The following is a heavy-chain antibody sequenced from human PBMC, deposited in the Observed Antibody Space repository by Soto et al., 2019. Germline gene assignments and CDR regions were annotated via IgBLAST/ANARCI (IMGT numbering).Heavy chain of an antibody. V-gene: IGHV1-69*13. J-gene: IGHJ4*02. D-gene: IGHD1-26*01. CDR3: SRTRGGGAKYYFDY. CDR2: IIPILGTA. CDR1: GGTFSSYA. Sequence: SVKVSCKASGGTFSSYAISWVRQAPGQGLEWMGGIIPILGTANYAQKFQGRVTITADESTSAAYMVLSSRGCEDTAVYYCSRTRGGGAKYYFDYWGQGTLVTVSS.